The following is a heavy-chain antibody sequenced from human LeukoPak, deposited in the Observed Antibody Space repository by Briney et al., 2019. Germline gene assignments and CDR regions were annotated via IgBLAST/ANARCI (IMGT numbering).Heavy chain of an antibody. Sequence: ASVKVSCKASGYTFTSYYMHWVRQAPGQGLEWMGIINPSGGSTSYAQKFQGRVTMTRDMSTSTVYMELSSLRSEDTAVYYCARDRGYSGYEVYYYMDVWGKGTTVTVSS. CDR1: GYTFTSYY. CDR3: ARDRGYSGYEVYYYMDV. J-gene: IGHJ6*03. D-gene: IGHD5-12*01. CDR2: INPSGGST. V-gene: IGHV1-46*01.